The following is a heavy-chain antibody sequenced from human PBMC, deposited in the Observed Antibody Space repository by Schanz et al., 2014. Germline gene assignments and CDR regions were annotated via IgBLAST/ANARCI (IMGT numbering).Heavy chain of an antibody. CDR3: ARAPVTVGPYHYYMDV. Sequence: QVQLVQSGVEVKRPGASVRVSCKASGYSFTDYAIHWVRQAPGQGLEWMGWISGYNGDTNYAPKFQDRVTITADKSTSTAYMELSSLRSEDTAVYYCARAPVTVGPYHYYMDVWGKGTTVTVSS. D-gene: IGHD4-17*01. CDR2: ISGYNGDT. J-gene: IGHJ6*03. V-gene: IGHV1-18*01. CDR1: GYSFTDYA.